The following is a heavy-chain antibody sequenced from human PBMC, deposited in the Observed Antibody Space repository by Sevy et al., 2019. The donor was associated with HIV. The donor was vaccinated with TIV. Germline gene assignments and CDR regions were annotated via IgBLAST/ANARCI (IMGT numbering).Heavy chain of an antibody. CDR2: ISGLNNYI. J-gene: IGHJ4*02. D-gene: IGHD6-13*01. V-gene: IGHV3-21*01. CDR3: ASEGDSWVPFDY. CDR1: GFTFSSYS. Sequence: GGSLRLSCAASGFTFSSYSMNWVRQAPGKGLEWVSSISGLNNYIYYADSVKGRFTISRDNAKNSLYLQMNSLRAEDTAVCYCASEGDSWVPFDYWGQGTLVTVSS.